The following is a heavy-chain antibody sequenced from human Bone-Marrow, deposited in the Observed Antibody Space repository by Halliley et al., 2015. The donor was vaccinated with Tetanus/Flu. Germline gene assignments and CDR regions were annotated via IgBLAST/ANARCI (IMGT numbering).Heavy chain of an antibody. Sequence: TLSLTCIVSGDSISGTNWWTWVRQSPRQGLEWIGEIYENGNTNFNPSLRSRVAMSVDKSKNQFSLTLSSVTAADTAVYYCARDIDIGAVFDPGGQGILVTVSS. V-gene: IGHV4-4*02. CDR3: ARDIDIGAVFDP. J-gene: IGHJ5*02. CDR2: IYENGNT. D-gene: IGHD2-15*01. CDR1: GDSISGTNW.